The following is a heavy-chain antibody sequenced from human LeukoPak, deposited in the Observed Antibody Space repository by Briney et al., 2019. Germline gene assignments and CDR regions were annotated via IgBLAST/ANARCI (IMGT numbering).Heavy chain of an antibody. CDR1: GFTFGSHG. CDR3: AKDDRWLQFCC. D-gene: IGHD5-24*01. Sequence: PGGSLRLSCAASGFTFGSHGMNWVRQAPGKGLEWVSGIIPSGHTTYYADSVRGRFTISRDNSRNTLYLQMNSLRAEDTAVYYCAKDDRWLQFCCWGQGTLVTVSS. V-gene: IGHV3-23*01. J-gene: IGHJ4*02. CDR2: IIPSGHTT.